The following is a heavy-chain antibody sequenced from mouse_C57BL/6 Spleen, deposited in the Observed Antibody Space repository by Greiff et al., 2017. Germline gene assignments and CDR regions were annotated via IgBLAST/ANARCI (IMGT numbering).Heavy chain of an antibody. V-gene: IGHV1-54*01. J-gene: IGHJ2*01. CDR3: ARSGTGYYLDY. CDR2: INPGSGGT. Sequence: VQLQQSGAELVRPGTSVKVSCKASGYAFTNYLIEWVKQRPGQGLEWIGVINPGSGGTNYNEKFKGKATLTADKSSSTAYMQLSSLTSEDSAVYFCARSGTGYYLDYWGQGTTLTVSS. CDR1: GYAFTNYL. D-gene: IGHD4-1*01.